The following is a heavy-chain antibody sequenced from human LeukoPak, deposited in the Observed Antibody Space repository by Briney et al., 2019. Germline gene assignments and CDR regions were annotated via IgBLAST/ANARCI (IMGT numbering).Heavy chain of an antibody. CDR3: AKDAPQYYYDSSGYYTGYFDY. CDR2: ISGSGGST. D-gene: IGHD3-22*01. V-gene: IGHV3-23*01. CDR1: GFTFSSYG. Sequence: HPGGSLRLSCAASGFTFSSYGMSWVRQAPGKGLEWVSAISGSGGSTYYADSVKGRFTISRDNSKNTLSLQMNSLRAEDTAVYYCAKDAPQYYYDSSGYYTGYFDYWGQGTLVTVSS. J-gene: IGHJ4*02.